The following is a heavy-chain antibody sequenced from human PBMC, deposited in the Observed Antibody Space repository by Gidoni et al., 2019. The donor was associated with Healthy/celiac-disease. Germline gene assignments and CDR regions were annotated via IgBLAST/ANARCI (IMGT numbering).Heavy chain of an antibody. V-gene: IGHV1-3*01. CDR2: INAGNGNT. J-gene: IGHJ6*02. Sequence: QVQPVQSRAAGLKPGASLQVSCQASGYTFTSYAMPWVRQAPGQRREWMGWINAGNGNTKYSQKFQGRVTITRDTSASTAYMELSRLRSEDTAVYYCARDFLTYDGMDVWGQGTTVTVSS. CDR1: GYTFTSYA. CDR3: ARDFLTYDGMDV. D-gene: IGHD3-16*01.